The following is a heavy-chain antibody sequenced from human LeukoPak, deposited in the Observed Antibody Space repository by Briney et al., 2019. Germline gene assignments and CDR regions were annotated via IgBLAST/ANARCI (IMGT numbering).Heavy chain of an antibody. CDR2: INHSGST. CDR1: GGSFSGYY. D-gene: IGHD3-10*01. Sequence: TTSETLSLTCAVYGGSFSGYYWSWIRQPPGKGLEWIGEINHSGSTNYNPSLKSRVTISVDTSKNQFSLKLSSVTAADTAVYYCATGGPYGSGSSSIDYWGQGTLVTVSS. V-gene: IGHV4-34*01. J-gene: IGHJ4*02. CDR3: ATGGPYGSGSSSIDY.